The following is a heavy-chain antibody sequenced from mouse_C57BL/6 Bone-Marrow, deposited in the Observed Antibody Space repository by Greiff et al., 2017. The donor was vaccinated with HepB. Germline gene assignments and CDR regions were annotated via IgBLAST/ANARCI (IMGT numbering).Heavy chain of an antibody. CDR3: ARDPLLL. V-gene: IGHV5-4*01. J-gene: IGHJ4*01. CDR1: GFTFSSYA. Sequence: EVQLMESGGGLVKPGGSLKLSCAASGFTFSSYAMSWVRQTPEKRLEWVATISDGGSYTYYPDNVKGRFTISRDNAKNNLYLQMSHLKSEDTAMYYCARDPLLLWGQGTSVTVSS. D-gene: IGHD1-1*01. CDR2: ISDGGSYT.